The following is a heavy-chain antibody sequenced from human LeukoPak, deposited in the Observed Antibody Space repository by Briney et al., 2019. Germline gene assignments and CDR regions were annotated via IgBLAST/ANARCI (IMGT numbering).Heavy chain of an antibody. J-gene: IGHJ4*02. CDR3: ATKDRDSSSSGYFDY. CDR2: TSSSSSTI. V-gene: IGHV3-48*01. D-gene: IGHD6-6*01. Sequence: GGSLRLSCAASGFTFSSYAMSWVRQAPGKGLEWVSYTSSSSSTIYYADSVKGRFTISRDNARNSLYLQMNSLTAEDKAVYYCATKDRDSSSSGYFDYWGQGTLVTVSS. CDR1: GFTFSSYA.